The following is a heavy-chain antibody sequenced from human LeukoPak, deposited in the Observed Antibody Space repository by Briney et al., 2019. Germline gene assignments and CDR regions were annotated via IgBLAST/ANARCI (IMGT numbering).Heavy chain of an antibody. J-gene: IGHJ4*02. CDR3: ARGVYIAAAQYGY. D-gene: IGHD6-13*01. Sequence: SETLSLTCTVSGGSISSYCWNWIRQPPGKGLEWIGYIYYSGTTNYNPSLKSRVTISVDTSKNQFSLKLSSVTAADTAVYYCARGVYIAAAQYGYWGQGTLVTVSS. V-gene: IGHV4-59*01. CDR1: GGSISSYC. CDR2: IYYSGTT.